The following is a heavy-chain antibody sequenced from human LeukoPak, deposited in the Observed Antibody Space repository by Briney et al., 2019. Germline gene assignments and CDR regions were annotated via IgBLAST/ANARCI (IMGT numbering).Heavy chain of an antibody. CDR1: GFTFSSYS. CDR3: ARDRCSGTSCHNFDY. Sequence: GGSLRLSCAASGFTFSSYSMNWVRQAPGKGLEWVSYISSSSSTIYYADSVKGRFTISRDNAKNSLYLQMSSLRAEDTAVYYCARDRCSGTSCHNFDYWGQGTLVTVSS. CDR2: ISSSSSTI. D-gene: IGHD2-2*02. J-gene: IGHJ4*02. V-gene: IGHV3-48*01.